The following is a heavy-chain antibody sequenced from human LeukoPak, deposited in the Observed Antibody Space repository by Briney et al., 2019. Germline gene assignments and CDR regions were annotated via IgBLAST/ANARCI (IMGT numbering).Heavy chain of an antibody. CDR3: ARLRYCSGGSCYGPPYNWFDP. CDR1: GYSFTNYW. J-gene: IGHJ5*02. Sequence: GESLKISCKGSGYSFTNYWISWVRQMPGKGLEWMGRIDPSDSYTNYSPSFQGHVTISADKSISTAYLQWSSLKASDTAMYYCARLRYCSGGSCYGPPYNWFDPWGQGTLVTVSS. V-gene: IGHV5-10-1*01. CDR2: IDPSDSYT. D-gene: IGHD2-15*01.